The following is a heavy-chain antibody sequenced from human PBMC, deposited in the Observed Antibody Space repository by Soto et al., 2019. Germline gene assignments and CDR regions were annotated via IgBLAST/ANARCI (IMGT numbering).Heavy chain of an antibody. CDR3: AKDDSNSGFFYYYYGMDV. J-gene: IGHJ6*02. V-gene: IGHV3-23*01. CDR1: GFTFSSYA. CDR2: ISGSGGST. Sequence: GSLRLSCAASGFTFSSYAMSWVRQAPGKGLEWVSAISGSGGSTYYADSVKGRFTISRDNSKNTLYLQMNSLRAEDTAVYYCAKDDSNSGFFYYYYGMDVWGQGTTVTVSS. D-gene: IGHD3-22*01.